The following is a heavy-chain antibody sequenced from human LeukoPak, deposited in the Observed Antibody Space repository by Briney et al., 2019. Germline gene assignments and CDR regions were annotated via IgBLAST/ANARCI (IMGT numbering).Heavy chain of an antibody. CDR3: ARDRSEWLIYYYYYGMDV. D-gene: IGHD6-19*01. J-gene: IGHJ6*02. CDR1: GFTFSSNA. Sequence: PGGSLRLSCAASGFTFSSNAMSWVRQAPGKGLEWVAVISYDGSNKYYADSVKGRFTISRDNSKNTLYLQMNSLRAEDTAVYYCARDRSEWLIYYYYYGMDVWGQGTTVTVSS. V-gene: IGHV3-30-3*01. CDR2: ISYDGSNK.